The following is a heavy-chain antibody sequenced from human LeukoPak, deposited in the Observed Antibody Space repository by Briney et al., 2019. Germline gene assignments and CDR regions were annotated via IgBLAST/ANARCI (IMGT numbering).Heavy chain of an antibody. D-gene: IGHD4-23*01. V-gene: IGHV3-30-3*01. CDR1: GFTFSSYA. J-gene: IGHJ4*02. CDR3: AKDKTTVVTLYYFDY. CDR2: ISYDGSNK. Sequence: PGRSLRLSCAASGFTFSSYAMHWVRQAPGKGLEWVAVISYDGSNKYYADSVKGRFTISRDNSKNTLYLQMNSLRAEDTAVYYCAKDKTTVVTLYYFDYWGQGTLVTVSS.